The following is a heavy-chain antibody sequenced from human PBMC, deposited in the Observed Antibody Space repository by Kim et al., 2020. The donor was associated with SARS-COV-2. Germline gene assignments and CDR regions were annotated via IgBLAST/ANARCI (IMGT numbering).Heavy chain of an antibody. J-gene: IGHJ4*02. CDR2: INHSGST. CDR3: ASFWDSGYDYSGAH. D-gene: IGHD5-12*01. CDR1: GGSFSGYY. Sequence: SETLSLTCAVYGGSFSGYYWSWIRQPPGKGLEWIGEINHSGSTNYNPSLKSRVTISVDTSKNQFSLKLSSVTAADTAVYYCASFWDSGYDYSGAHWGQGTLVTVSS. V-gene: IGHV4-34*01.